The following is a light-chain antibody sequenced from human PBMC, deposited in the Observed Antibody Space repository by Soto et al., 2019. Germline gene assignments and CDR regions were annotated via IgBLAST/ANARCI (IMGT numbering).Light chain of an antibody. CDR1: SSDVGGYNY. J-gene: IGLJ1*01. CDR3: CSYTSSITSV. CDR2: DVN. Sequence: QSVLTQPASVSGSPGQSITISCTGTSSDVGGYNYVSWYQQHPGKAPKLMIFDVNNRPSGVSNRFSGSKSGNTASLTISGLQAEDEADYYCCSYTSSITSVFGTGTKVTVL. V-gene: IGLV2-14*01.